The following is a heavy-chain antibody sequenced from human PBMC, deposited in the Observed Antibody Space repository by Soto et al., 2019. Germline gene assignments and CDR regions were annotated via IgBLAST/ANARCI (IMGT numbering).Heavy chain of an antibody. CDR3: ARDLRWIEGSGKVYGMDV. D-gene: IGHD2-15*01. CDR1: GFTFSSYA. CDR2: ISSSSSYI. V-gene: IGHV3-21*01. J-gene: IGHJ6*02. Sequence: PGGSLRLSCVASGFTFSSYAMSWVRQAPGKGLEWVSSISSSSSYIYYADSVKGRFTISRDNAKNSLYLQMNSLRAEDTAVYYCARDLRWIEGSGKVYGMDVWGQGTTVTVSS.